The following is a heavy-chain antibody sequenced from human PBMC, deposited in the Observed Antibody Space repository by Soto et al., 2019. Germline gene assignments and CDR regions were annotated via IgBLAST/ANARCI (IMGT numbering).Heavy chain of an antibody. V-gene: IGHV3-21*01. CDR3: ARAVLGYSGYGFDY. J-gene: IGHJ4*02. CDR2: ISSSSSYI. CDR1: GFTFSSYS. D-gene: IGHD5-12*01. Sequence: EVQLVESGGGLVKPGGSLRLSCAASGFTFSSYSMNWVRQAPGKGLEWVSSISSSSSYIYYADSVKGRFTISRDNAKNSLYLQMNSLRAEDTAVYYCARAVLGYSGYGFDYWGQGTLVTVSS.